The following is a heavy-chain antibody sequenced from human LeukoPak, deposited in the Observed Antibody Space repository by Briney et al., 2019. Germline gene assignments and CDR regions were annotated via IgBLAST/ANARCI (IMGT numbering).Heavy chain of an antibody. CDR2: INPNSGGT. CDR1: GHNFNAYY. J-gene: IGHJ4*02. D-gene: IGHD3-3*01. CDR3: ARGEWLVLGDH. Sequence: GASVKVSCKASGHNFNAYYMHWVRQAPGQGLEWMGWINPNSGGTNYAQKFQGRVTLTRDTSINTVYMEVNRLTSDDTVVYYCARGEWLVLGDHWGQGTPVTVSS. V-gene: IGHV1-2*02.